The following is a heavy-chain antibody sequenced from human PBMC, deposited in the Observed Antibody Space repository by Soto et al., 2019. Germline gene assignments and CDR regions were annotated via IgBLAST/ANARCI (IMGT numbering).Heavy chain of an antibody. J-gene: IGHJ5*02. CDR2: ISAYNGNT. D-gene: IGHD2-8*01. Sequence: ASVKVSCKASGYTFTSYGISWVRQAPGQGLEWMGWISAYNGNTNYAQKLQGRVTMTTDTSTSTAYMELRSLGSDNTAVYYCARCIERDWFDPWVQGTLVTVSS. CDR3: ARCIERDWFDP. V-gene: IGHV1-18*01. CDR1: GYTFTSYG.